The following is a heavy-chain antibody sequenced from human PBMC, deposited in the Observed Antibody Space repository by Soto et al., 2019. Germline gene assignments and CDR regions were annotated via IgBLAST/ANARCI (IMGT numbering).Heavy chain of an antibody. Sequence: PSETLSLTCAVYGGCFSGYYGSWIRQPPGKGLEWIGEINHSGSTNYNPSLKSRVTISVDTSKNTLYLQMNSLRAEDTAVYYCARADRPRVLWYFDLWGRGTLVTVSS. CDR3: ARADRPRVLWYFDL. V-gene: IGHV4-34*01. J-gene: IGHJ2*01. CDR1: GGCFSGYY. CDR2: INHSGST. D-gene: IGHD3-10*01.